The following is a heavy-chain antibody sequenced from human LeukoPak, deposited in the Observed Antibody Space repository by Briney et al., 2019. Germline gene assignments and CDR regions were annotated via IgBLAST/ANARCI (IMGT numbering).Heavy chain of an antibody. J-gene: IGHJ4*02. V-gene: IGHV5-51*01. D-gene: IGHD2-2*01. Sequence: KLGESLQISCRGSGSSFTTYWIGWVRQLPGKGLEWMGIIYPGDSDTRYTPSFQGQVTMSADKSINTAYLQWSSLKASDTAMYYCARRQGCSSTSCPPDYWGQGTLVTVSP. CDR2: IYPGDSDT. CDR1: GSSFTTYW. CDR3: ARRQGCSSTSCPPDY.